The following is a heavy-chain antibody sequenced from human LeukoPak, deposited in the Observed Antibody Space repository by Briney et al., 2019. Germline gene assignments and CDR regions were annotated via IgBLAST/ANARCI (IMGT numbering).Heavy chain of an antibody. CDR3: ATRLPIVGAVGDAFDI. D-gene: IGHD1-26*01. V-gene: IGHV3-74*01. CDR2: INSDGSST. CDR1: GFTFSSYW. J-gene: IGHJ3*02. Sequence: GGSLRLSCAASGFTFSSYWMHWVRQAPGKGLVWVSRINSDGSSTSYADSVKGRFTISRDNAKNTLYLQMNSLRAEDTAVYYCATRLPIVGAVGDAFDIWGQGTMVTVSS.